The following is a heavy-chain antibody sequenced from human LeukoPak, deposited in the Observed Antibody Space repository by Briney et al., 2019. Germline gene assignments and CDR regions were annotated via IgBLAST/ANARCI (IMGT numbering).Heavy chain of an antibody. CDR1: GFTFSSYS. CDR2: IRGTSSHI. J-gene: IGHJ6*02. V-gene: IGHV3-21*01. CDR3: AHSKTCYYDSSGYFCLYGMDG. D-gene: IGHD3-22*01. Sequence: PGGSLRLSCAASGFTFSSYSMNWVRQAPGNGLEWVATIRGTSSHIYYADSVNGRFTISRDNTKNSLYLQMNSLRAEDTAVYYCAHSKTCYYDSSGYFCLYGMDGWGQGTTVTVSS.